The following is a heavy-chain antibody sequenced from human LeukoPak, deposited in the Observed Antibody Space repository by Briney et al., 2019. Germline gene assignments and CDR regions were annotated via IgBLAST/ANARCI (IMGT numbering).Heavy chain of an antibody. V-gene: IGHV3-7*01. D-gene: IGHD2-21*02. CDR1: RFTFSNYW. CDR2: INQDGSKK. J-gene: IGHJ4*02. CDR3: ARWGPHCVGDYCPALDS. Sequence: GGSLRLSCVASRFTFSNYWMSWVRQAPGKGLEWVANINQDGSKKVYADSMKGRFTISRDNAKESLYLQLNSLRADDTAVYYCARWGPHCVGDYCPALDSWGQGTLVTVSS.